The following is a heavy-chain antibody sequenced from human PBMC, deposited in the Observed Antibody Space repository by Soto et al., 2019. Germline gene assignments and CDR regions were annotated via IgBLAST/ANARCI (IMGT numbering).Heavy chain of an antibody. Sequence: GGSLRLSCTASGFNFGVYCMSWVRQAPGKGLEWVASIRFDASEKKFVDSVKDRFTMSRDNAKSSLSLQMNSLRAEDTAVYYGARASGYGSGHTVTPRVDTWGNGTLAPV. D-gene: IGHD3-10*01. CDR1: GFNFGVYC. CDR3: ARASGYGSGHTVTPRVDT. V-gene: IGHV3-7*01. CDR2: IRFDASEK. J-gene: IGHJ5*01.